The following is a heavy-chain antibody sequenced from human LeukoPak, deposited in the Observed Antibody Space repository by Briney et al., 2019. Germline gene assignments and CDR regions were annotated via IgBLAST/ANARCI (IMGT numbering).Heavy chain of an antibody. V-gene: IGHV1-46*02. CDR2: INPTGGGT. CDR3: ARHLSSSWYPVAMDY. Sequence: GASVKVSCKASRNTFNDYSFHWVRQAPGQGLEWMGRINPTGGGTRYAQKFQGRVAMTRDMSSSTVYMDLTSLRSDDTAVYYCARHLSSSWYPVAMDYWGQGTLVTVSS. CDR1: RNTFNDYS. J-gene: IGHJ4*02. D-gene: IGHD6-13*01.